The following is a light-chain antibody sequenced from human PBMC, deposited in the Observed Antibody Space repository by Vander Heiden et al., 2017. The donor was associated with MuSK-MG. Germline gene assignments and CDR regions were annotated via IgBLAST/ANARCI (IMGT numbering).Light chain of an antibody. CDR3: QQYDTTART. CDR1: QSVLFTSNNKNY. V-gene: IGKV4-1*01. J-gene: IGKJ1*01. CDR2: WAS. Sequence: DIVMTQSPDSLAVSLGERATINCKSSQSVLFTSNNKNYLAWYQQKPGQPPKLLIYWASTRESGVPDRFSGSGSATDFTLTISSLQAEDVALYYCQQYDTTARTFGQGTKVEIK.